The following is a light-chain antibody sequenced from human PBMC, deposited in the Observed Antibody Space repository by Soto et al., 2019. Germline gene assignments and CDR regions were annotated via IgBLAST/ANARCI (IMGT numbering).Light chain of an antibody. Sequence: QSVLTQSTSATASVGASVKLTCTLSSGHSSYAIAWHQQQPEKGPRYLMKLNTDGSHSKGDGIPDRFSGSSSGAERYLTISSLQSEDEADYYCQTWGTGIQVFGGGTKLTVL. CDR2: LNTDGSH. J-gene: IGLJ3*02. V-gene: IGLV4-69*01. CDR1: SGHSSYA. CDR3: QTWGTGIQV.